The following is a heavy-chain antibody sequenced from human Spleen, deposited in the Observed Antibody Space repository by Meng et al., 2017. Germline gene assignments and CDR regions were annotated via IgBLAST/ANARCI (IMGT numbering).Heavy chain of an antibody. CDR2: VNSVTGHP. Sequence: QVQLVNSGSELKKPGASVMVSCKTSGFPLSRFAMNWVRQAPGQGLQWMGWVNSVTGHPSYAQGFRGRFVLSLDTSASTTYLQINNLNPDDTAVYYCTRDGYLDCASASCFDYWGQGTLVTVSS. J-gene: IGHJ4*02. CDR1: GFPLSRFA. CDR3: TRDGYLDCASASCFDY. D-gene: IGHD2-2*01. V-gene: IGHV7-4-1*02.